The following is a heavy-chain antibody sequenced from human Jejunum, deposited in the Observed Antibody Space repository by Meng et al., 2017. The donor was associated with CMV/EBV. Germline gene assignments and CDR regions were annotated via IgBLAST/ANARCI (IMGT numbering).Heavy chain of an antibody. CDR2: LIAVFDKT. J-gene: IGHJ4*02. V-gene: IGHV1-69*01. Sequence: QVQLLRAGAEVKKPGSSVKVACKTSGGSFSTHTFSWVRQAPGQGLEWMGGLIAVFDKTKAAPRFQDRVTFTADESTSTAYMELSSLTFDDTAVYFCARGRRNEPLFDYWGQGTLVTVSS. D-gene: IGHD1-14*01. CDR3: ARGRRNEPLFDY. CDR1: GGSFSTHT.